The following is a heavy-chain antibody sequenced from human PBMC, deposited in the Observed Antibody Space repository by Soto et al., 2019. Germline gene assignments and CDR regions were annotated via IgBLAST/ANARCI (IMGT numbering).Heavy chain of an antibody. CDR1: GDSISSSKYY. CDR3: ARHNGPLYVGYYYDMDV. CDR2: IHYSGST. Sequence: PSETLSLTCTFSGDSISSSKYYWGWIRQPPGKGLEWIGSIHYSGSTYYNSSLKSRVTISVDTSKNQFSLKLSSVTAADTAVYYCARHNGPLYVGYYYDMDVWGQGTTVTVSS. V-gene: IGHV4-39*01. J-gene: IGHJ6*02. D-gene: IGHD3-16*01.